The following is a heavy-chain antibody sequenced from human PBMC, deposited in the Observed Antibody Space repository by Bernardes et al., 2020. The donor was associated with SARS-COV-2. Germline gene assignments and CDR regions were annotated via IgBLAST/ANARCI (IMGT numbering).Heavy chain of an antibody. V-gene: IGHV1-2*04. CDR1: GYTFTGYY. CDR2: INPNSGGT. Sequence: ASVKVSCKASGYTFTGYYMHWVRQAPGQGLEWMGWINPNSGGTNYAQKFQGWVTMTRDTSISTTYMELSRLRSDDTAVYYCARARDYDSSGYHYYYYGMDVWGQGTTVTVSS. CDR3: ARARDYDSSGYHYYYYGMDV. J-gene: IGHJ6*02. D-gene: IGHD3-22*01.